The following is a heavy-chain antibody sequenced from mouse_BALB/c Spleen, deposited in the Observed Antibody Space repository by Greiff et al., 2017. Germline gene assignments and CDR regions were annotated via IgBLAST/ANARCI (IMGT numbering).Heavy chain of an antibody. J-gene: IGHJ4*01. V-gene: IGHV1S56*01. CDR3: ARNGYYGDYAMDY. CDR1: GYTFTSYY. D-gene: IGHD2-3*01. Sequence: QVQLKQSGPELVKPGASVRISCKASGYTFTSYYIHWVKQRPGQGLEWIGWIYPGNVNTKYNEKFKGKATLTADKSSSTAYMQLSSLTSEDSAVYFCARNGYYGDYAMDYWGQGTAVTVSS. CDR2: IYPGNVNT.